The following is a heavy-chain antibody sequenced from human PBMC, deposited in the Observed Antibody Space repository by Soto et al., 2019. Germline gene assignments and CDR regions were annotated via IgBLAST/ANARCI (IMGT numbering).Heavy chain of an antibody. D-gene: IGHD3-3*01. V-gene: IGHV1-18*01. CDR3: ARTQTYYDFWSGYWPFDY. CDR1: GYTFTSYG. CDR2: ISAYNGNT. Sequence: ASVKVSCKASGYTFTSYGISWVRQAHGQGLEWMGWISAYNGNTNYAQKLQGRVTMTTDTSTSTAYMELRSLRSDDTAVYYCARTQTYYDFWSGYWPFDYWGQGTLVTVSS. J-gene: IGHJ4*02.